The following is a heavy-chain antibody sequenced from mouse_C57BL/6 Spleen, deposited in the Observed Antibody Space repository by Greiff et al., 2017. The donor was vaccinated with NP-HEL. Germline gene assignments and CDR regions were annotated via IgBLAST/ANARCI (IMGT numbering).Heavy chain of an antibody. CDR3: ARDLDSSRFAY. D-gene: IGHD3-2*01. CDR2: ISYDGSN. Sequence: EVQLVESGPGLVKPSQSLSLTCSVTGYSITSGYYWNWIRQFPGNKLEWMGYISYDGSNNYNPSLKNRISITRDTSKNQFFLKLNSVTTEDTATYYCARDLDSSRFAYWGQGTLVTVSA. V-gene: IGHV3-6*01. CDR1: GYSITSGYY. J-gene: IGHJ3*01.